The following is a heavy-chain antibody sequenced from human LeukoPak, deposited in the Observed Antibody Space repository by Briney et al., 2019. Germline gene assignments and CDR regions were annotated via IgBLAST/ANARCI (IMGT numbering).Heavy chain of an antibody. V-gene: IGHV3-30*03. CDR1: GFTFSSFG. Sequence: GGSLRLSCAASGFTFSSFGMHWVRQAPGKGLEWVALISYDGSNKYYADSVKGRFTISRDNSKNTLYLQMNSLRAEDTAVYYCTRDRHSSSSTVDYWGQGTLVTVSS. CDR2: ISYDGSNK. CDR3: TRDRHSSSSTVDY. J-gene: IGHJ4*02. D-gene: IGHD6-13*01.